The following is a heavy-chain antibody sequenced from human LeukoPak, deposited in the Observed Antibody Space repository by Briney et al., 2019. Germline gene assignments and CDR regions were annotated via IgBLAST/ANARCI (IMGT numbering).Heavy chain of an antibody. Sequence: GESLKISCQGSGYRFTSYWIGWVRPLPGKGLEWVGIIYPGDSDTRYSPSFQGQVTISADKSISTAYLQWSSLKASDTAMYYCARTYYYDSSGYYYDYWGQGTLVTVSS. CDR1: GYRFTSYW. J-gene: IGHJ4*02. CDR2: IYPGDSDT. CDR3: ARTYYYDSSGYYYDY. D-gene: IGHD3-22*01. V-gene: IGHV5-51*01.